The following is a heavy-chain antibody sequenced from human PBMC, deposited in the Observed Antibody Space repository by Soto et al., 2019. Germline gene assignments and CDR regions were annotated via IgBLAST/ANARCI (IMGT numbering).Heavy chain of an antibody. CDR3: ARARRLENWFDP. V-gene: IGHV4-4*07. D-gene: IGHD6-19*01. Sequence: SETLSLTCTVSGGSLFGDYCTWIRQPAGGGLGWIGRINSDGNINYSPSLKSRVTMSVDPSRKHLSLNLTSVTAADTASYFCARARRLENWFDPWGPGIQVTVSS. CDR2: INSDGNI. J-gene: IGHJ5*02. CDR1: GGSLFGDY.